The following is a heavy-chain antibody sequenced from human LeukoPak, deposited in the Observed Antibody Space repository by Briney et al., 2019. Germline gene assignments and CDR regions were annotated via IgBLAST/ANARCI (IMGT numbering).Heavy chain of an antibody. CDR2: ISSGGSTI. Sequence: KPGGSLRLSCAASGFIFSDYYMSWIRQAPGKGLEWVSYISSGGSTIYYTDYVKGRFTVSRDNARGLLHLQMDSLRAEDTAVYYCARHTLRTPGYGDSDSWGQGTLVTVSS. CDR1: GFIFSDYY. D-gene: IGHD4-17*01. CDR3: ARHTLRTPGYGDSDS. V-gene: IGHV3-11*01. J-gene: IGHJ4*02.